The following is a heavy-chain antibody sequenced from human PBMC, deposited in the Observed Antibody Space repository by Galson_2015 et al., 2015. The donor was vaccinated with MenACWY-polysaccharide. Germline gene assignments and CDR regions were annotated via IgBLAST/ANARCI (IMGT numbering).Heavy chain of an antibody. CDR2: ISYDGINK. Sequence: SLRLSCAVSGFIFTNHAMHWVRQAPGKGLEWVGVISYDGINKYYADSVKGRVTIFRDDSQNTLFLQWNSLRGEDTAIYYCVRDASPLGRYFDSKGWDYWGQGSLVTVSS. CDR1: GFIFTNHA. D-gene: IGHD3-9*01. V-gene: IGHV3-30-3*01. CDR3: VRDASPLGRYFDSKGWDY. J-gene: IGHJ4*02.